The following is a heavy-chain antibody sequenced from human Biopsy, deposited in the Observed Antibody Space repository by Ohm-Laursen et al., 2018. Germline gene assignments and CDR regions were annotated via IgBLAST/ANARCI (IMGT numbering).Heavy chain of an antibody. D-gene: IGHD3-10*01. CDR3: ARGGSGSGYYGMDV. CDR2: IIPIVGIT. Sequence: SVKVSCKASGDTFSRSAFFWVRQAPGQGLVYLGKIIPIVGITNHAQTFQGRVTLTADKSTFMVYMELSRLRSDDTAIYYCARGGSGSGYYGMDVWGQGATVSVSS. V-gene: IGHV1-69*04. CDR1: GDTFSRSA. J-gene: IGHJ6*02.